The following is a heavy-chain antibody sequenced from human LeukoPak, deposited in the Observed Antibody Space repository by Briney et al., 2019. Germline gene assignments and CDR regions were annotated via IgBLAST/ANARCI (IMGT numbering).Heavy chain of an antibody. CDR1: GYTFTGYY. Sequence: ASVKVSCKASGYTFTGYYMHWVRQAPGQGLEWMGWINPNSGGTNYAQKFQGRVTMTRDTSISTAYMELSRLISEDTAVYYCARRSRGLVTYCFDYWGQGTLVTVSS. J-gene: IGHJ4*02. D-gene: IGHD3/OR15-3a*01. CDR2: INPNSGGT. CDR3: ARRSRGLVTYCFDY. V-gene: IGHV1-2*02.